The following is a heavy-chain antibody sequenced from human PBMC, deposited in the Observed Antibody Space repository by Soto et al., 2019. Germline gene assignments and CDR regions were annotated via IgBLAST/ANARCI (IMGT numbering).Heavy chain of an antibody. CDR3: ARGGYSYGGPFDY. D-gene: IGHD5-18*01. J-gene: IGHJ4*02. Sequence: SETLSLTCAVYGGSCSGYYWSWIRQPPGKGLEWIGEINHSGSTNYNPSLKSRVTISVDTSKNQFSLKLSSVTAADTAVYYCARGGYSYGGPFDYWGQGALVTVSS. V-gene: IGHV4-34*01. CDR1: GGSCSGYY. CDR2: INHSGST.